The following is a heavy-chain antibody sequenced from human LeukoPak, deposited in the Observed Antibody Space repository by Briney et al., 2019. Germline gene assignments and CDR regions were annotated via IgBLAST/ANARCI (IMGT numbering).Heavy chain of an antibody. J-gene: IGHJ6*03. CDR3: ARGLEYFHYYMDV. CDR2: INHSGST. CDR1: GGSFSGYY. V-gene: IGHV4-34*01. D-gene: IGHD3-3*01. Sequence: SETLSLTCAVHGGSFSGYYWSWLRQPPGKGLEWIGEINHSGSTNYNPSLKSRVTISVDTSKNQFSLKLSSVTAADTAVYYCARGLEYFHYYMDVWGKGTTVTVSS.